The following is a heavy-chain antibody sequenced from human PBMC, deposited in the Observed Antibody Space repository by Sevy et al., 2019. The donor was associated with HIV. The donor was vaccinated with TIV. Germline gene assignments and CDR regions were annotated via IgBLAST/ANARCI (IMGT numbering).Heavy chain of an antibody. CDR2: MSSDGTKE. D-gene: IGHD2-8*01. V-gene: IGHV3-30-3*01. J-gene: IGHJ4*02. Sequence: GGCLRLSCAASGFAFSIYAVHWVRQAPGKGLHWVAMMSSDGTKELYADSVKGRFSISRDNSKNTLFLQMSSLRIEDTAVYYCARESYDTPYFDFWGQGTVVPVSS. CDR3: ARESYDTPYFDF. CDR1: GFAFSIYA.